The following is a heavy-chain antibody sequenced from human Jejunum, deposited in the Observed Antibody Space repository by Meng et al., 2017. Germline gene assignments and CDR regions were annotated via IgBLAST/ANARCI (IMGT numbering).Heavy chain of an antibody. CDR2: IYPGDSNT. V-gene: IGHV5-51*01. D-gene: IGHD2-2*02. J-gene: IGHJ4*02. CDR3: AKLRYCSGASCYTPSDY. Sequence: GESLKISCKGSGFTFANYWIGWVRQMPGKGLEWMGIIYPGDSNTKYSSSFQGQVTISADKSISTAFLQWSSLKASDTAMYYCAKLRYCSGASCYTPSDYWGQGTLVTGAS. CDR1: GFTFANYW.